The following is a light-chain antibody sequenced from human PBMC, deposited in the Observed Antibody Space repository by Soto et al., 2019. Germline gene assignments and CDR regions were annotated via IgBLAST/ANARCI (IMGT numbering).Light chain of an antibody. V-gene: IGKV3-20*01. CDR1: QTLPSTS. CDR2: GPS. Sequence: DIVLTQSPGTLSLSPGERATLSCRASQTLPSTSLAWYQQKPGQAPRLLIYGPSKRATGIPDRFTVSGSGTDFTLTISSLEPEDVAVYYCLQYDSLSYTFGQGTKLEIK. CDR3: LQYDSLSYT. J-gene: IGKJ2*01.